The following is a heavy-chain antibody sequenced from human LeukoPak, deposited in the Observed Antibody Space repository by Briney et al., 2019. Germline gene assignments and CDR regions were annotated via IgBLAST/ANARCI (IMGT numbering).Heavy chain of an antibody. CDR1: GYTFSGTGQY. CDR3: ARDGPAQMVDFDY. V-gene: IGHV1-2*02. CDR2: IYPNNGAT. Sequence: ASVKVSCKASGYTFSGTGQYLYWLRQAPGQGLERMGWIYPNNGATAYAQQFQGRVAMTRDTSINTAYMELSRLRPDDTAVYYCARDGPAQMVDFDYWGQGALVTVSS. D-gene: IGHD3-10*01. J-gene: IGHJ4*02.